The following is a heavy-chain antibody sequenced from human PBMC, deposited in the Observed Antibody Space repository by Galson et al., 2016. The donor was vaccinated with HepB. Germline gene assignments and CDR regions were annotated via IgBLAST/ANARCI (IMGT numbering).Heavy chain of an antibody. CDR3: ARALASSGYYPDY. CDR1: GGSFSNYY. V-gene: IGHV4-34*01. J-gene: IGHJ4*02. D-gene: IGHD3-22*01. CDR2: IDHYGRT. Sequence: SETLSLTCAVYGGSFSNYYWTWIRQPPGKGVEWIGEIDHYGRTNYNPSLKSRVTISLHASENQFSLQLNSVTAADTAFYYCARALASSGYYPDYWGQGSLVTVSS.